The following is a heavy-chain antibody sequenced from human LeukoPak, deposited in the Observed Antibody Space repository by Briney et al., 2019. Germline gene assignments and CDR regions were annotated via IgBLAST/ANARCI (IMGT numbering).Heavy chain of an antibody. Sequence: PGGSLGLSCAASGFTFSSYSMNWVRQAPGKGLEWVSSISSGSSYIYYADSVKGRFTISRDNSKNTLYLQMNSLRTEDTAVYYCSGIAVAGIYWGQGTLVTVSS. CDR2: ISSGSSYI. CDR3: SGIAVAGIY. J-gene: IGHJ4*02. V-gene: IGHV3-21*01. CDR1: GFTFSSYS. D-gene: IGHD6-19*01.